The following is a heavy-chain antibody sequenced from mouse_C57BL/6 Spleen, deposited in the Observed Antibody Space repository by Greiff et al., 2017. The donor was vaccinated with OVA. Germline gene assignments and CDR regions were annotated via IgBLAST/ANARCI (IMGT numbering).Heavy chain of an antibody. D-gene: IGHD1-1*01. CDR3: ARSHYYGSSYYAMDY. V-gene: IGHV3-6*01. Sequence: EVQRVESGPGLVKPSQSLSLTCSVTGYSITSGYYWNWIRQFPGNKLEWMGYISYDGSNNYNPSLKNRISITRDTSKNQFFLKLNSVTTEDTATYYCARSHYYGSSYYAMDYWGQGTSVTVSS. CDR1: GYSITSGYY. CDR2: ISYDGSN. J-gene: IGHJ4*01.